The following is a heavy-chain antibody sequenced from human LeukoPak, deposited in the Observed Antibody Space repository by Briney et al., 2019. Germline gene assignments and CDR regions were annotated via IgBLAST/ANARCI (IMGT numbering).Heavy chain of an antibody. J-gene: IGHJ5*02. V-gene: IGHV3-23*01. CDR3: VSIQLRTSWFDP. CDR2: ISGSGGST. Sequence: QFAGSLRLSCAASGFTFSSYAMSWVRQAPGKGLEWVSAISGSGGSTYYADSVKGRFTISRDNSKNTLYLQMNSLRAEDTAVYYCVSIQLRTSWFDPWGQGTLVTVCS. CDR1: GFTFSSYA. D-gene: IGHD1-1*01.